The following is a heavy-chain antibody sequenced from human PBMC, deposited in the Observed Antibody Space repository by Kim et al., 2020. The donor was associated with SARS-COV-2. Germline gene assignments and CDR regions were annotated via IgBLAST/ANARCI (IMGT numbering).Heavy chain of an antibody. Sequence: GESLKISCKGSGYSFTTYWITWVRQMPGQGLEWMGRIDPGDSYIDYSPSLQGHVTISVDKSINTAYLQWSSLKASDTAMYFCARLVSRGSLDFWGQGTLVTVSS. V-gene: IGHV5-10-1*01. CDR3: ARLVSRGSLDF. CDR1: GYSFTTYW. D-gene: IGHD2-15*01. J-gene: IGHJ4*02. CDR2: IDPGDSYI.